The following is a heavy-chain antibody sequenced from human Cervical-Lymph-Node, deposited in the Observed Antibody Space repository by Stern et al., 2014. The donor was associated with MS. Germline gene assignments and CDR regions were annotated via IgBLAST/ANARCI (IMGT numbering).Heavy chain of an antibody. CDR1: GASVSGGNYD. D-gene: IGHD4-17*01. CDR2: ISTSGST. J-gene: IGHJ4*02. V-gene: IGHV4-61*02. Sequence: QLQLQESGPGLVKPSQTLSLTCTVSGASVSGGNYDWSWIRQSAGKGLEWIGRISTSGSTKYNPSLKSRVTISADTSKTQLSVTLTSGTAADTAMYFCARERQGDYGDYFDFWGQGTLVTVSS. CDR3: ARERQGDYGDYFDF.